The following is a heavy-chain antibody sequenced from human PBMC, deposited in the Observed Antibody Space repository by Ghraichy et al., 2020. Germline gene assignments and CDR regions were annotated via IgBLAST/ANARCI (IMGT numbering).Heavy chain of an antibody. CDR1: GDSVSSNSAA. D-gene: IGHD3-22*01. Sequence: SQTLSLTCAISGDSVSSNSAAWNWIRQSPSRGLEWLGRTYYRSKWYNDYAVSVKSRITINPDTSKNQFSLQLNSVTPEDTAVYYCARDASESSLDSSGYLFDYWGQGTLVTVSS. V-gene: IGHV6-1*01. CDR2: TYYRSKWYN. J-gene: IGHJ4*02. CDR3: ARDASESSLDSSGYLFDY.